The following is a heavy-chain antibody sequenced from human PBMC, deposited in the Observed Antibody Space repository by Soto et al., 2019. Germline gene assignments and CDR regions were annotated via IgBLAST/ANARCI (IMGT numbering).Heavy chain of an antibody. J-gene: IGHJ4*02. Sequence: PSETLSLTCTVSGGSISSYYWSWIRQPPGKGLEWIGYIYYSGSTNCNPSLKSRVTISVDTSKNQFSLKLSSVTAADTAVYYCAIWFGELGAYYFDYWGQGTLVTVSS. CDR3: AIWFGELGAYYFDY. D-gene: IGHD3-10*01. CDR1: GGSISSYY. V-gene: IGHV4-59*01. CDR2: IYYSGST.